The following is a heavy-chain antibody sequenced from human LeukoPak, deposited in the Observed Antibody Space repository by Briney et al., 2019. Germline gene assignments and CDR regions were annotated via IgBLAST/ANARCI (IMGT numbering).Heavy chain of an antibody. Sequence: SVKVSCKASGGTFSSYAISWARQAPGQGLEWMGRIIPIFGIANYAQKFQGRVTITADKSTSTAYMELSSLRSEDTAVYYCARENQGGNSYYYYGMDVWGQGTTVTVSS. D-gene: IGHD4-23*01. CDR2: IIPIFGIA. CDR3: ARENQGGNSYYYYGMDV. V-gene: IGHV1-69*04. J-gene: IGHJ6*02. CDR1: GGTFSSYA.